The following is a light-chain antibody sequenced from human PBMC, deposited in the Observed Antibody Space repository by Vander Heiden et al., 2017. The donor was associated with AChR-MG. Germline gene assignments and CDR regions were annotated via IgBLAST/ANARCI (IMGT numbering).Light chain of an antibody. Sequence: AIRTTQSPSSFSASTGDRLTIPCRSRQGISSYLAWYQQKPGKAPKLLIYAASTLQSGVPSRFSGSGSGTDFTLTISCLQSEDFATYYCRQYYSYPLTFGGGTKVEIK. CDR2: AAS. CDR3: RQYYSYPLT. J-gene: IGKJ4*01. CDR1: QGISSY. V-gene: IGKV1-8*01.